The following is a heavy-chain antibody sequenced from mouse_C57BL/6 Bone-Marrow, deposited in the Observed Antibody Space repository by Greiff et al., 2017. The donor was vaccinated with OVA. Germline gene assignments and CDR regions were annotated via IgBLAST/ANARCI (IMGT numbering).Heavy chain of an antibody. Sequence: ESGPGLVKPSQSLSLTCSVTGYSITSGYYWNWIRQFPGNKLEWMGYISYDGSNNYNPSLKNRISITRDTSKNQFFLKLNSVTTEDTATYCCARDYDWYFDVWGTGTTVTVSS. J-gene: IGHJ1*03. CDR1: GYSITSGYY. CDR3: ARDYDWYFDV. V-gene: IGHV3-6*01. CDR2: ISYDGSN. D-gene: IGHD2-12*01.